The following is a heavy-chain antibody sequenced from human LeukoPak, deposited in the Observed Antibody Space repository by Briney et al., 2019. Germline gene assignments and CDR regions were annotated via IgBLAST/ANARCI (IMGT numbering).Heavy chain of an antibody. J-gene: IGHJ4*02. V-gene: IGHV4-38-2*02. CDR2: IYHSGST. CDR3: ARDWRYIVGTY. Sequence: SETLSLTCTVSGYSISSGYYWGWIRQPPGKGLKWIGSIYHSGSTYYNPSLKSRVTISVDTSKNQFSLKLSSVTAADTAVYYCARDWRYIVGTYWGQGTLVTVSS. D-gene: IGHD1-26*01. CDR1: GYSISSGYY.